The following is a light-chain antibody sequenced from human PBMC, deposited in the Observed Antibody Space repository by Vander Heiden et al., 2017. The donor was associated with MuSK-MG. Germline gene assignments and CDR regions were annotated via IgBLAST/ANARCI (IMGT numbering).Light chain of an antibody. CDR3: QQDYDTPGT. CDR1: QTILNRSNNKNY. CDR2: WAS. Sequence: DIGMTQSPDSLAVSLGERATINCKSSQTILNRSNNKNYLAWYQQKPGQPSKLLIYWASTRESGVPDRFSGSGSGTDFTLTISSLQAEDVAVYYCQQDYDTPGTFGGGTKVEIK. V-gene: IGKV4-1*01. J-gene: IGKJ4*01.